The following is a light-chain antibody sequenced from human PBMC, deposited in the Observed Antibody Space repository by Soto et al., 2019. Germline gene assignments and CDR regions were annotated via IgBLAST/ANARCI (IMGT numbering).Light chain of an antibody. CDR3: CSYAGGTSVV. CDR1: SSDVGRYSL. CDR2: QDI. V-gene: IGLV2-23*01. Sequence: QSALTQPASVSGSLGQSITISCTGTSSDVGRYSLVSWYQQYPGKAPRLMIYQDIERPSGVSNRFSASKSGNTASMTISGLHTEDEANYSCCSYAGGTSVVFGGGTKLTVL. J-gene: IGLJ2*01.